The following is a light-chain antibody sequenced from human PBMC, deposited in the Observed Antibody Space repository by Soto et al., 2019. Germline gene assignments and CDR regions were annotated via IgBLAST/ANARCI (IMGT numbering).Light chain of an antibody. J-gene: IGLJ2*01. V-gene: IGLV1-47*01. CDR1: SSNIGSNY. Sequence: QSVLTQPPSVSGTPGQRVTISCSGGSSNIGSNYVYWYQQFPGRAPKLLMYYNDQRPSGVPDRFSGSKSGTSGTLDITGLQTGDEADYYCATWDGSLPGEVFGGGTKVTVL. CDR3: ATWDGSLPGEV. CDR2: YND.